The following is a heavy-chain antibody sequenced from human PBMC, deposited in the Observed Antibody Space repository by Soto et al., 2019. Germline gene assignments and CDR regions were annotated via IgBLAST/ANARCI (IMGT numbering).Heavy chain of an antibody. J-gene: IGHJ6*02. V-gene: IGHV5-51*01. Sequence: GEPLKISCKISGYRFSSFWIAWVRQMPGKGLEWMAIIYPDESDTKYSPSFQGQVTISADKSISTAYLQWSSLKASDTAMYYCVRMGFSGGGYLSYYYYGMDIWGQGTTVTVSS. CDR3: VRMGFSGGGYLSYYYYGMDI. D-gene: IGHD5-12*01. CDR2: IYPDESDT. CDR1: GYRFSSFW.